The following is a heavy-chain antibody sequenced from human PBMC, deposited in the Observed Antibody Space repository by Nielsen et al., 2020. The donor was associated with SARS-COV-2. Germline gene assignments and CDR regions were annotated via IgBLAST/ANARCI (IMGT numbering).Heavy chain of an antibody. Sequence: GESLKISCAASGFTFSSYAMSWVRQAPGKGLEWVSAISGSGGSTYYADSVKGRFTISRDNSKNTLYLQMNSLRAEDTAVYYCAKGPIVAYGNGGAFDIWGQGTMVTVSS. D-gene: IGHD5-12*01. CDR1: GFTFSSYA. J-gene: IGHJ3*02. V-gene: IGHV3-23*01. CDR3: AKGPIVAYGNGGAFDI. CDR2: ISGSGGST.